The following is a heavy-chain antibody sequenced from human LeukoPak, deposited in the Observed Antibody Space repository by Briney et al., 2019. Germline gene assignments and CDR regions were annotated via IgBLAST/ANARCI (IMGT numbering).Heavy chain of an antibody. CDR1: GFTFSSYA. D-gene: IGHD5-12*01. V-gene: IGHV3-23*01. CDR2: ISGSGGST. Sequence: GGSLRLSCAAPGFTFSSYAMSWVRQAPGKGLEWVSAISGSGGSTYYADSVKGRFTISRDNSKNTLYLQMNSLRAEGTAVYYCARSRGYSGYVDAFDIWGQGTMVTVSS. J-gene: IGHJ3*02. CDR3: ARSRGYSGYVDAFDI.